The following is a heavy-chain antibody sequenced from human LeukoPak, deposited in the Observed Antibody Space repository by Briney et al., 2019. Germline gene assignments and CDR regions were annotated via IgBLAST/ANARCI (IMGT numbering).Heavy chain of an antibody. D-gene: IGHD3-9*01. V-gene: IGHV1-24*01. CDR2: FDPEDGET. CDR3: ATFQFITRIYDILTGYYFRGNAFDI. J-gene: IGHJ3*02. Sequence: ASVKVSCKVSGYTLTELSMHWVRQAPGKGLEWMGGFDPEDGETIYAQKFQGRVTMTEDTSTDTAYMELSSLRSEDTAVYYCATFQFITRIYDILTGYYFRGNAFDIWGQGTMVTVSS. CDR1: GYTLTELS.